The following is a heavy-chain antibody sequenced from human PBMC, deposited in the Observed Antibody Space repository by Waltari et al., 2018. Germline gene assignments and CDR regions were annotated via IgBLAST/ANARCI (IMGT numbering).Heavy chain of an antibody. CDR2: INHSGST. D-gene: IGHD1-1*01. CDR3: ARHRRTGTFGKTRYYYYMDV. J-gene: IGHJ6*03. Sequence: QVQLQQWGAGLLKPSETLSLTCAVYGGSFSGYYWSWIRQPPGKGLEWIGEINHSGSTNYNPSLKSRVTISVDTSKNQFSLKLSSVTAADTAVYYCARHRRTGTFGKTRYYYYMDVWGKGTTVTISS. V-gene: IGHV4-34*01. CDR1: GGSFSGYY.